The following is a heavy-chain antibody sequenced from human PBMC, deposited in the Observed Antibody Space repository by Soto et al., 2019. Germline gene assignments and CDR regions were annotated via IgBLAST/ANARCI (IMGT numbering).Heavy chain of an antibody. CDR1: GLTLSSYW. CDR2: VNSDGSST. V-gene: IGHV3-74*01. CDR3: AGFPGGFWSGSRMVGHI. D-gene: IGHD3-3*01. Sequence: PGGSLRLSCAASGLTLSSYWMHWVRQAPGKGLVWVSRVNSDGSSTAYADSVKGRFTISRDNAKNTLYLQMNSLRAEDTAVYYCAGFPGGFWSGSRMVGHIWGQGTMVTVSS. J-gene: IGHJ3*02.